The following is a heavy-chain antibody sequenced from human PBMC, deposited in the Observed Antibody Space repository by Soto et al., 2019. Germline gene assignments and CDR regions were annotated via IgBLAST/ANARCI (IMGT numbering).Heavy chain of an antibody. J-gene: IGHJ6*03. D-gene: IGHD3-10*01. CDR1: GFTVSSNY. CDR3: ARVDRYYYGSGSSYISYMDV. Sequence: EVQLVESGGGLVQPGGSLRLSCAASGFTVSSNYMSWVRQAPGKGLERVSVIYSGGSTYYADSVKGRFTISRHNSKNTLYLQMNSLRAEDTAVYYCARVDRYYYGSGSSYISYMDVWGKGTTVTVSS. CDR2: IYSGGST. V-gene: IGHV3-53*04.